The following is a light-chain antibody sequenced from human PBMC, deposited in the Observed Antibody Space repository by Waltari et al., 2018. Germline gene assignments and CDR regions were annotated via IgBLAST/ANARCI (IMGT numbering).Light chain of an antibody. CDR1: QSVSGN. V-gene: IGKV3-15*01. J-gene: IGKJ2*01. CDR3: HQYDNWPFT. Sequence: EIVLLQSPATLSVSPGGRATLSCRASQSVSGNLAWYQQKPGQPPSLLVYGVSTRAIGVPARFSGSGSGTDFTIIISSLQSEDFADYYCHQYDNWPFTFGRGTKLEI. CDR2: GVS.